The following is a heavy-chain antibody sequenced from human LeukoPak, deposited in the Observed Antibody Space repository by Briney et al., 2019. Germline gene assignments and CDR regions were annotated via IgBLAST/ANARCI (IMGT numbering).Heavy chain of an antibody. Sequence: ASVKVSCKASGYTFTNYYIHWVRQAPGQGLEWMGIITPSSGSTTYTQKFQGRVTMTRDTSTSTVYMELSSLRSEDTAVYYCARGFGEGYSYGYVYFDYWGQGTLVTVSS. CDR3: ARGFGEGYSYGYVYFDY. V-gene: IGHV1-46*01. J-gene: IGHJ4*02. CDR1: GYTFTNYY. D-gene: IGHD5-18*01. CDR2: ITPSSGST.